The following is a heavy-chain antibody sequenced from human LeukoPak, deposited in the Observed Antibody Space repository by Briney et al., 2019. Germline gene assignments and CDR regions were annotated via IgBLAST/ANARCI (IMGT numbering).Heavy chain of an antibody. CDR3: AKGTTLDFWSGYSRLRSDFDI. J-gene: IGHJ3*02. Sequence: GGSLRLSCAASGFTFSSYGMHWVRQAPGKGLEWVAVISYDGSNKYYADSVKGRFTISRDNSKNTLYLQLNSLRAEDTAVYYCAKGTTLDFWSGYSRLRSDFDIWGQGTMVTVSS. D-gene: IGHD3-3*01. CDR1: GFTFSSYG. CDR2: ISYDGSNK. V-gene: IGHV3-30*18.